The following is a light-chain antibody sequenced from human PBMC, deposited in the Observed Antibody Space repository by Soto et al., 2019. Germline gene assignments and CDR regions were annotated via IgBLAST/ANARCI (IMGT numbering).Light chain of an antibody. J-gene: IGKJ1*01. CDR1: QSVTNH. CDR3: QQYNNWPPTWT. CDR2: GAS. V-gene: IGKV3-15*01. Sequence: EIVMTQSPVTLSVSPGESATLSYRASQSVTNHLAWYQQKPGQAPRLLIYGASTRATGFPARFSGSGSGTEFTLTISSLQSEDFAVYYCQQYNNWPPTWTFGQGTKVEIK.